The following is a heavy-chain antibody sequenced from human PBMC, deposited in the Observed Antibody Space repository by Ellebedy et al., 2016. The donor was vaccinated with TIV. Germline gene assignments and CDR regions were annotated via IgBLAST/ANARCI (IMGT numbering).Heavy chain of an antibody. CDR1: GFVLSDYW. J-gene: IGHJ4*02. V-gene: IGHV3-7*03. CDR2: IRRDGSEE. CDR3: AGRAYNWNDGSLFDY. D-gene: IGHD1-1*01. Sequence: GESLKISCVASGFVLSDYWMTWVRQAPGKGLEWVANIRRDGSEEYYVDSVKGRFTISRDNAKNSLYLQMNSLRAEDTAVYYCAGRAYNWNDGSLFDYWGQGTLVTVSS.